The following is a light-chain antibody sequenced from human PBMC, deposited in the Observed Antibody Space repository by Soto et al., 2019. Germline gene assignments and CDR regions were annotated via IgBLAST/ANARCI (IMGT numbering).Light chain of an antibody. CDR3: CSYAGSILYV. Sequence: QSVLTQPASVSGSPGQSITISCTGTSSDVGSYNLVSWYQQHPGKAPKLMIYEGSKRPSGVSNRFSGSKSGNTASLTISGLQAEDEADYYCCSYAGSILYVFGTGTKVNVL. CDR2: EGS. J-gene: IGLJ1*01. CDR1: SSDVGSYNL. V-gene: IGLV2-23*01.